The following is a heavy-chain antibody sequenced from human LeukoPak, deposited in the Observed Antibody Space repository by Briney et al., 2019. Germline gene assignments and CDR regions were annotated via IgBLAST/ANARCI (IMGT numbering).Heavy chain of an antibody. V-gene: IGHV1-2*02. D-gene: IGHD4-11*01. CDR1: GYTFSGYY. Sequence: ASVKVSCKASGYTFSGYYIHWARQAPGQGLEYMGYIDPNSGSTYYIEKFQGRVTMTRDMSINTAYVELSSLTSDDTAVYYCARGGGTVAPAPWVPFAYWGQGTLVTVSS. CDR2: IDPNSGST. J-gene: IGHJ4*02. CDR3: ARGGGTVAPAPWVPFAY.